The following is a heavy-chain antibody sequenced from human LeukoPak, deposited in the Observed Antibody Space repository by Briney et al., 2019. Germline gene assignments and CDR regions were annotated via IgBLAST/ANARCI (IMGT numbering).Heavy chain of an antibody. J-gene: IGHJ6*03. CDR2: IYYTGST. CDR1: GGSISSSNYF. CDR3: ARFDSGYENYMDV. D-gene: IGHD5-12*01. Sequence: SETLSLTCTVSGGSISSSNYFWGWIRQPPGKGLEWIGSIYYTGSTYYNPSLKSRVTIFVDTSKNQFSLKLSSVTAADTAVYYCARFDSGYENYMDVWGKGTTVTISS. V-gene: IGHV4-39*01.